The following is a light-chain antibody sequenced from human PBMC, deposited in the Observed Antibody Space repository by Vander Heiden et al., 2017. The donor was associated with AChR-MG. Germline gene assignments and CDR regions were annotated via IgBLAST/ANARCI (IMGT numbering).Light chain of an antibody. CDR2: GVT. Sequence: QSALTQPASVSGSPGQSITISCTGSSSLVSWYQHLSGKAPKLLIYGVTKRPSGVSTRFSGSSSGDTASLTISGLQAEDAADYYCCSYGGPSTLLCGGGTKLTVL. CDR3: CSYGGPSTLL. V-gene: IGLV2-23*02. CDR1: SSSL. J-gene: IGLJ3*02.